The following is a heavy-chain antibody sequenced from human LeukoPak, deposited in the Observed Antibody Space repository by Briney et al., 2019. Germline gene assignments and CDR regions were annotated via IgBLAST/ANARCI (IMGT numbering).Heavy chain of an antibody. CDR1: GFTFDDYA. CDR3: ARDSDDSSGYYLNNWFDP. V-gene: IGHV3-11*01. Sequence: GRSLRLSCAASGFTFDDYAMHWVRQAPGKGLEWVSYISSSGSTIYYADSVKGRFTISRDNAKNSLYLQMNSLRAEDTAVYYCARDSDDSSGYYLNNWFDPWGQGTLVTVSS. D-gene: IGHD3-22*01. CDR2: ISSSGSTI. J-gene: IGHJ5*02.